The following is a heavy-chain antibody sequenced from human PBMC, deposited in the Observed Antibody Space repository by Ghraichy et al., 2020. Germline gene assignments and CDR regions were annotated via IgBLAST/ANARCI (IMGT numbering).Heavy chain of an antibody. CDR2: INHRGST. V-gene: IGHV4-34*01. D-gene: IGHD5-12*01. Sequence: SETLSLTCAVYGGSFSGYYWNWIRQPPGKGLEWIGEINHRGSTNYNPSLKSRVTISVDASKTQFSLKLTSVTAADTAVYYCARGGYDSGADYGGQGTLVTVSS. J-gene: IGHJ4*02. CDR3: ARGGYDSGADY. CDR1: GGSFSGYY.